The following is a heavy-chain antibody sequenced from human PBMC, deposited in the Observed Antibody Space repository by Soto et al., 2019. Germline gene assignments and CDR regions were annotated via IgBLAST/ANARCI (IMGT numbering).Heavy chain of an antibody. CDR2: INGGSGNT. V-gene: IGHV1-3*01. J-gene: IGHJ4*02. CDR3: ARVPPWGNSAGDYYIQHYDS. CDR1: GFTFTSYA. D-gene: IGHD3-10*01. Sequence: SGEVSCKSSGFTFTSYAIHWLRQAPGQRPQWMGWINGGSGNTKYSQDFQGRVTFTRDTFATTAYLELSSLRSEDTAVYYCARVPPWGNSAGDYYIQHYDSWGQGTPVTVSS.